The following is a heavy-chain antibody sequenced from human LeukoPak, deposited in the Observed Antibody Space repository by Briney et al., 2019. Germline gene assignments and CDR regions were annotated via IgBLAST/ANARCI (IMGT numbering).Heavy chain of an antibody. CDR3: ARDPRTYYDFWSGYQYYFDY. J-gene: IGHJ4*02. CDR2: ISYDGSNK. Sequence: GGSLRLSCAASGFTFSSYAMHWVRQAPGKGLEWVAVISYDGSNKYYADSVKGRFTISRDNSKNTLYLQMNSLRAEDTAVYYCARDPRTYYDFWSGYQYYFDYWGQGTLVTVSS. D-gene: IGHD3-3*01. V-gene: IGHV3-30*04. CDR1: GFTFSSYA.